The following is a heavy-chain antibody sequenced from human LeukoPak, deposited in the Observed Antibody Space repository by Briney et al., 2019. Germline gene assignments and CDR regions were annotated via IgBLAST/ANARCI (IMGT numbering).Heavy chain of an antibody. CDR1: GFTFRSYN. CDR2: ISSGGTTI. Sequence: PGGSLRLSCAASGFTFRSYNMNWVRQAPGKGLQWVSFISSGGTTIYYADSVKGRFTISRDNAKNSLYPQMNSLRAEDTALYYCARDAVVRGVVDYWGRGTLVTVSS. D-gene: IGHD3-10*01. J-gene: IGHJ4*02. V-gene: IGHV3-48*01. CDR3: ARDAVVRGVVDY.